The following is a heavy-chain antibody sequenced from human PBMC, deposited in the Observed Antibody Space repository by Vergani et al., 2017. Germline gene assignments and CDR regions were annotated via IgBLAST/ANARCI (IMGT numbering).Heavy chain of an antibody. D-gene: IGHD2-2*01. Sequence: EVQLLESGGGLVQPGGSLRLSCAASGFTFSSYAMSWVRQAPGKGLEWVSAISGSGGRTYYADSVKGRFTISRDNSKNTLYLQMNSLRAEDTAVYYCAKDSAPGGYEDIVVVTNYFDYWGQGTLVTVSS. CDR2: ISGSGGRT. CDR1: GFTFSSYA. V-gene: IGHV3-23*01. CDR3: AKDSAPGGYEDIVVVTNYFDY. J-gene: IGHJ4*02.